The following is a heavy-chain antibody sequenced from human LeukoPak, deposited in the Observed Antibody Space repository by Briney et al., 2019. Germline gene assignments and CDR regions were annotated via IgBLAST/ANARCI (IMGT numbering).Heavy chain of an antibody. CDR1: GFPFNLYG. CDR2: ISGLNNDM. Sequence: GGSLRLSCAASGFPFNLYGMTWVRQAPGKGLEWVSLISGLNNDMDYADSVKGRFTISRDNAKNSLHLEMNSLTAEDTAGYYCPRRDPLSYPLGSLNFALWAQGPLDPVPS. V-gene: IGHV3-21*01. D-gene: IGHD1-26*01. J-gene: IGHJ1*01. CDR3: PRRDPLSYPLGSLNFAL.